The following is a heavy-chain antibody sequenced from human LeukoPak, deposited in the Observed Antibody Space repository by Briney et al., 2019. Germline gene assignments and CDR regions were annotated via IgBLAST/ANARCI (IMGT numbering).Heavy chain of an antibody. D-gene: IGHD3-10*01. Sequence: ASVKVSCKASGYTFTSYGISWVRQAPGQGLEWMGWISAYNGNTNYAQKLQGRVTMTTDTSTSTAYMELRSLRSDDTAVYYCARDAPYYYGSGSSVQDWFDPWGQGTLVTVSS. CDR3: ARDAPYYYGSGSSVQDWFDP. CDR1: GYTFTSYG. J-gene: IGHJ5*02. CDR2: ISAYNGNT. V-gene: IGHV1-18*01.